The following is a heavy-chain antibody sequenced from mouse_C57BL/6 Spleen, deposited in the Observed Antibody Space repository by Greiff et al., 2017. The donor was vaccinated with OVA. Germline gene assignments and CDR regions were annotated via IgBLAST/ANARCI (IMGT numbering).Heavy chain of an antibody. J-gene: IGHJ3*01. Sequence: EVMLVESGGGLVKPGGSLKLSCAASGFTFSDYGTHWVRQAPEKGLEWVAYISSGSSTIYYADTVKGRFTISRDNAKNTLFLQMTSLRSEDTAMYYCARDRFSWFACWGQGTLVTVSA. CDR1: GFTFSDYG. V-gene: IGHV5-17*01. CDR2: ISSGSSTI. CDR3: ARDRFSWFAC.